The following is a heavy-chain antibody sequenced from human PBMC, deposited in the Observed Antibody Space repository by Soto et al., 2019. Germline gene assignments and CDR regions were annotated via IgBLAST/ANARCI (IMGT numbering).Heavy chain of an antibody. D-gene: IGHD3-22*01. V-gene: IGHV4-31*03. CDR3: ARRDRSGFSYWLDT. J-gene: IGHJ5*02. CDR2: IYFSGTT. Sequence: QVQLQESGPXXXXXXQTLSLTCTVSGGSISSGDYYWSWIRQHPXKGLEWIGTIYFSGTTYYNPSLKSRVTISVDTSKSQFSLKLSSVTAADTAVYYCARRDRSGFSYWLDTWGQGTLVTVSS. CDR1: GGSISSGDYY.